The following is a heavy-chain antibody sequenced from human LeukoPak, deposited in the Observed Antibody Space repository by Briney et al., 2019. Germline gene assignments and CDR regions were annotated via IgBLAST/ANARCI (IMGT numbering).Heavy chain of an antibody. CDR1: GYSISSDYY. Sequence: SETLSLTCSVSGYSISSDYYWGWIRQPPGKGLEWIGSIYHSGSTYYNPSLKSRVTISVDTSKNQFSLKLSSVTAADTAVYYCARQYYYGSGSYSDAFDIWGQGTMVTVSS. J-gene: IGHJ3*02. V-gene: IGHV4-38-2*02. CDR2: IYHSGST. CDR3: ARQYYYGSGSYSDAFDI. D-gene: IGHD3-10*01.